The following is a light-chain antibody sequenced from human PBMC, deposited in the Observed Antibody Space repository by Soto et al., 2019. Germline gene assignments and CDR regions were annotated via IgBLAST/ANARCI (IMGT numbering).Light chain of an antibody. CDR2: AAS. Sequence: IVLTQSPGTLSLSPGERATLSCRASQSFNSNYLAWYQQKPGQAPRLLIFAASGRATGIPDRFSGSGSDTDFTLTISRLQPEDSAVYYCQQYGSSAPITFGQGTRLEIK. CDR1: QSFNSNY. V-gene: IGKV3-20*01. CDR3: QQYGSSAPIT. J-gene: IGKJ5*01.